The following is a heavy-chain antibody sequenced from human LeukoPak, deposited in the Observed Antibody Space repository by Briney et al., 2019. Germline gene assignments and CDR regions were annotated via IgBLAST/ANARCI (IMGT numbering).Heavy chain of an antibody. CDR3: ARPPGGSYPYYYYYYMDV. CDR2: ICSSSSYT. CDR1: GFTLRSYS. D-gene: IGHD1-26*01. J-gene: IGHJ6*03. V-gene: IGHV3-21*01. Sequence: GFLRLSRAASGFTLRSYSLNLVRQAPGKGLGWVPSICSSSSYTYYADSVKGRFTISRDNAKNSLYLQMNSLRAEDTAVYYCARPPGGSYPYYYYYYMDVWGKGTTVTISS.